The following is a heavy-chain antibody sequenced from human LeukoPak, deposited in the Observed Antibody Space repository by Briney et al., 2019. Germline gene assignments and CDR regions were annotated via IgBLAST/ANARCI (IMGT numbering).Heavy chain of an antibody. CDR1: GNHW. CDR3: VSFYETC. V-gene: IGHV3-74*01. CDR2: INSDGSWT. Sequence: GGSLRLSCAASGNHWMHWVRQAPGKGLVWVSHINSDGSWTSYADSVKGRFTISKDNAKNTVYLQMNSLRAEDTAVYYCVSFYETCWGRGTLVTVS. D-gene: IGHD2/OR15-2a*01. J-gene: IGHJ4*02.